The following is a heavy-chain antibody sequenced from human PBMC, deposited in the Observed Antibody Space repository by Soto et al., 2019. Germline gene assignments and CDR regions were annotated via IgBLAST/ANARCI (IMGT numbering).Heavy chain of an antibody. CDR3: ARDRGLSSHGVGDALDI. CDR1: SGSISGRNW. D-gene: IGHD6-19*01. CDR2: VSHSGST. V-gene: IGHV4-4*02. J-gene: IGHJ3*02. Sequence: QVQLQESGPGLVKPSGTLSLTCTVSSGSISGRNWWNWVRQPPGKGLEWIGEVSHSGSTNYNPSLKSRVSISVDKSKNQFSLKLSSVTAADTAVYYCARDRGLSSHGVGDALDIWGQGTMVSVSS.